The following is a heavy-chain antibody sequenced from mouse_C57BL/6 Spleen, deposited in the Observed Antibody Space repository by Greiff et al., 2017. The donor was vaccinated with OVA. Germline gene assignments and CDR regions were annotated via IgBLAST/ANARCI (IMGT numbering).Heavy chain of an antibody. CDR3: ARFDGYYYAMDY. Sequence: QVQLQQPGAELVKPGASVKMSCKASGYTFTSYWITWVKQRPGQGLEWIGDIYPGSGSTNYNEKFKSKATLTVATSSSTASMQLSSLTSEDSAVYYCARFDGYYYAMDYWGQGTSVTVSS. CDR2: IYPGSGST. J-gene: IGHJ4*01. D-gene: IGHD2-3*01. V-gene: IGHV1-55*01. CDR1: GYTFTSYW.